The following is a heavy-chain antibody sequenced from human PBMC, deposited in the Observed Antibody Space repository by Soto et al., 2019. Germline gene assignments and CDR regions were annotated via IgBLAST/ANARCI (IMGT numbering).Heavy chain of an antibody. CDR2: IRPIFRTP. D-gene: IGHD1-1*01. CDR3: ARDNDRPQLGGNYYYISDV. V-gene: IGHV1-69*12. CDR1: GGTFRNSA. J-gene: IGHJ6*02. Sequence: QVQLEQSGPEVKKPGSSVKVSCKASGGTFRNSAISWVRQAPGQGLEWMGGIRPIFRTPDYAQKFQGRVTITADESASTAYMELTGLRSDDTAVYYCARDNDRPQLGGNYYYISDVWGHGTTVTFSS.